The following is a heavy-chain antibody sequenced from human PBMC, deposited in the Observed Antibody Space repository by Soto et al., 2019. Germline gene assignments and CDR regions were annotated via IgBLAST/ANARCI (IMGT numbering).Heavy chain of an antibody. CDR2: INYDGYS. CDR1: GGSITNYY. J-gene: IGHJ6*02. D-gene: IGHD3-10*01. V-gene: IGHV4-59*08. Sequence: QVQLQESGPGLVKPSETLSLTCTVSGGSITNYYCSWFRQPPGKVLEWIGYINYDGYSAYNLSLKSRVTRSMDASKTQYSLMLESVTATDTAVYYCARHGFGPLHGLVDVWGPGTTVIVSS. CDR3: ARHGFGPLHGLVDV.